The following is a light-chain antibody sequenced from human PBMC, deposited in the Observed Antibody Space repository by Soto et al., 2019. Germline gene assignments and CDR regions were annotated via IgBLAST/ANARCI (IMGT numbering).Light chain of an antibody. CDR1: QSISHY. Sequence: EIVSTQSPGTLSLSPGERATLSCRANQSISHYLAWYQQKPGQSPRLLIYGAASRAIGIPDRFNGSGSETTFTLTISRLQPEDFATYYCQQYSAWPSITFGGGTKVDIK. V-gene: IGKV3-20*01. J-gene: IGKJ4*01. CDR3: QQYSAWPSIT. CDR2: GAA.